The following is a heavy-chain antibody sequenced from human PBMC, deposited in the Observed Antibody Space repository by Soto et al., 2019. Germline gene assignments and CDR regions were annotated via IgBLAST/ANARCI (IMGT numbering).Heavy chain of an antibody. Sequence: VGSLRLSCAASGFTFSSYGMHWVRQAPGKGLEWVAVISYDGSNKYYADSVKGRFTISRDNSKNTLYLQMNSLRAEDTAVYYCAKDRSYDSSGYYPTFFDYWGQGTLVTVSS. D-gene: IGHD3-22*01. CDR2: ISYDGSNK. J-gene: IGHJ4*02. CDR1: GFTFSSYG. V-gene: IGHV3-30*18. CDR3: AKDRSYDSSGYYPTFFDY.